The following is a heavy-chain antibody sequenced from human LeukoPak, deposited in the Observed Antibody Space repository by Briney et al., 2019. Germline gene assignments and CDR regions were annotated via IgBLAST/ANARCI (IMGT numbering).Heavy chain of an antibody. CDR1: GFTFTSYA. J-gene: IGHJ4*02. D-gene: IGHD6-19*01. CDR2: ISGGGGST. CDR3: ATGGAVAGRFAY. V-gene: IGHV3-23*01. Sequence: PGGSLRLSCAASGFTFTSYAMTWVRQAPGKGLEWVSSISGGGGSTYYADSVKGRFTIFRDNSKNTLYLQMNSLRAEDTAVYYCATGGAVAGRFAYWGQGTLVTVSS.